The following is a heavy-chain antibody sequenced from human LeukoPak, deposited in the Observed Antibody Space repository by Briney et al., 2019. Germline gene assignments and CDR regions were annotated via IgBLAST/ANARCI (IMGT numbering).Heavy chain of an antibody. CDR1: GFTFSSYA. CDR2: ISGSGGST. D-gene: IGHD2-2*01. Sequence: GGSLRLSCAASGFTFSSYAMSWVRQAPGKGLEWVSAISGSGGSTYYADSVKGRFTISRDNSKSTLYLQMNSLRAEDTAVYYCAKPLLLGSTPNFDYWGQGTLVTVSS. J-gene: IGHJ4*02. V-gene: IGHV3-23*01. CDR3: AKPLLLGSTPNFDY.